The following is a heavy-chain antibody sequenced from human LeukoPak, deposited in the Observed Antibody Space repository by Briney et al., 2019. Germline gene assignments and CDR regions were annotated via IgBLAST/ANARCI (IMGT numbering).Heavy chain of an antibody. D-gene: IGHD2-15*01. CDR3: ARDLAVAATIDY. V-gene: IGHV3-11*05. Sequence: PGGPLRLSCAASGFTFSDYYMSWIRQAPGKGLEWVSYISSSSSYTNYADSVKGRFTTSRDNAKNSLYLQMNSLRAEDTAVYYCARDLAVAATIDYWGQGTLVTVSS. J-gene: IGHJ4*02. CDR1: GFTFSDYY. CDR2: ISSSSSYT.